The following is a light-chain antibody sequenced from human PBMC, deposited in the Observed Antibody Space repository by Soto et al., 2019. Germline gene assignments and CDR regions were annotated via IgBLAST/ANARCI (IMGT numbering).Light chain of an antibody. CDR3: QQYSGWYT. Sequence: DIQMTQSPSTLSASVVDRVTITCRASQSISSWLAWYQQKPGKAPKLLIYKASSLESGVPSRFSGSGSGTEFTLTISSLQPDDFATYYCQQYSGWYTFGQGTKLEIK. CDR1: QSISSW. J-gene: IGKJ2*01. V-gene: IGKV1-5*03. CDR2: KAS.